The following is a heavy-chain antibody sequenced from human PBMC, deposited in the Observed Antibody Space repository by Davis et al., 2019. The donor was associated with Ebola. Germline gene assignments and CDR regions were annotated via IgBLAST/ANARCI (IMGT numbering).Heavy chain of an antibody. J-gene: IGHJ4*02. CDR1: GFTFSSYA. CDR2: ISYDGSNK. D-gene: IGHD1-26*01. V-gene: IGHV3-30*14. Sequence: GESLKISCAASGFTFSSYAMHWVRQAPGKGLEWVAVISYDGSNKYYADSVKGRFTISRDNSKNTLYLQMNSLRAEDTAVYYCARDGSSLDYWGQGTLVTVSS. CDR3: ARDGSSLDY.